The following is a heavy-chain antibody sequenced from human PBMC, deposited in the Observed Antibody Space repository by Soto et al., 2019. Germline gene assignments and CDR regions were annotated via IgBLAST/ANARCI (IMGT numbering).Heavy chain of an antibody. D-gene: IGHD3-3*01. CDR3: ARHPGGDFWSGYSGDYYYYGMDV. Sequence: SETLSLTCTVSGGSISSSSYYWGWIRQPPGKGLEWIGSIYCSGSTYYNPSLKSRVTISVDTSKNQFSLKLSSVTAADTAVYYCARHPGGDFWSGYSGDYYYYGMDVWGQGTTVTVS. CDR2: IYCSGST. V-gene: IGHV4-39*01. CDR1: GGSISSSSYY. J-gene: IGHJ6*02.